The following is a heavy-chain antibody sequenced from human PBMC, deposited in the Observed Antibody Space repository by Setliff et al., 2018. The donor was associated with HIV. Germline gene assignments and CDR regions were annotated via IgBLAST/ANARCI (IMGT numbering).Heavy chain of an antibody. V-gene: IGHV1-18*01. CDR2: ISPYNGNT. CDR1: GYTFNSYG. J-gene: IGHJ3*02. CDR3: ARGAYYYESSGYPRDPFDI. Sequence: ASVKVSCKPSGYTFNSYGISWVRQAPGQGLEWMGWISPYNGNTIYAEMFQDRVSMTTDTSTSTAYMELRSLRSDDTAVYYCARGAYYYESSGYPRDPFDIWGQGTMVTVSS. D-gene: IGHD3-22*01.